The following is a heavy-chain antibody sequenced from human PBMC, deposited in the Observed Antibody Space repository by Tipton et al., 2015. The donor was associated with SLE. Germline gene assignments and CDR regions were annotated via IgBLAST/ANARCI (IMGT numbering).Heavy chain of an antibody. CDR1: GGSVSTYH. Sequence: TLSLTCAVSGGSVSTYHWSWIRQPAGKGLEWIGRVYTSGTDYNPSLESRLAMSVDTSRNQFSLKLSSVTAADTAVYYCARGRTSLLWGQGTLVTVSS. V-gene: IGHV4-4*07. D-gene: IGHD2-2*01. J-gene: IGHJ4*02. CDR2: VYTSGT. CDR3: ARGRTSLL.